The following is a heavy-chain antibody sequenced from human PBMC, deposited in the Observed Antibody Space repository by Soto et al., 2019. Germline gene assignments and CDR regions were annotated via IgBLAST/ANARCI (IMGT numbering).Heavy chain of an antibody. V-gene: IGHV3-48*03. Sequence: PGGSLRLSCAASGFTFSSFDMNWVRQAPGKGLEWVSYISSNGSTIYYADSVKGRFTISRDNAKNSLYLQMNSLRAEDTAVYYFAKVLATAPAFDYWGQGTLVTVSS. J-gene: IGHJ4*02. CDR1: GFTFSSFD. CDR2: ISSNGSTI. D-gene: IGHD3-3*02. CDR3: AKVLATAPAFDY.